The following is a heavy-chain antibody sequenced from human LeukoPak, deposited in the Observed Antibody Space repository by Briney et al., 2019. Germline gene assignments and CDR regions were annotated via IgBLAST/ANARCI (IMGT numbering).Heavy chain of an antibody. CDR1: GFTFSSYW. CDR3: ARGTGYSVFDI. Sequence: SGESLRLSCAASGFTFSSYWMHWVRQAPGKGLVWVSRMNSDGRSTSYADSVKGRFTISRDNAKNTLYLQMNSLRAEDTAVYYCARGTGYSVFDIWGQGTMVTVS. V-gene: IGHV3-74*01. CDR2: MNSDGRST. J-gene: IGHJ3*02. D-gene: IGHD1-26*01.